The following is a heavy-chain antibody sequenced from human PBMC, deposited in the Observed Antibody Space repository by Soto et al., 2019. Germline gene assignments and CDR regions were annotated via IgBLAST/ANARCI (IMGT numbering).Heavy chain of an antibody. D-gene: IGHD3-22*01. J-gene: IGHJ6*02. V-gene: IGHV1-69*12. Sequence: QGKLVQSGAEVKKPGSSVKVSCKASGGSLSNYGISWVRQAPGQGLEWMGAIIPVFGTPNYAQKFQDRVTITADESTTTVYMEVRSLTSEDTAVYYCARGDATKIVVTTYYAMDVWGQGTTVTVSS. CDR2: IIPVFGTP. CDR1: GGSLSNYG. CDR3: ARGDATKIVVTTYYAMDV.